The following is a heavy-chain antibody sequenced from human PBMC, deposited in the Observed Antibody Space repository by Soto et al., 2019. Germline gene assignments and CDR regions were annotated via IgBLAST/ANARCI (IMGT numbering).Heavy chain of an antibody. Sequence: QVQLQQWGAGLLKPSETLSLTCAVYGGSFSGYYWSWIRQPPGQGLKWIGEINHSGSTNYNPSLKSRVNISVDTSKHQFSLELSSVNAADTAVHYCAREGVVPAAIGLNWFDPWDQGTLVTVSS. J-gene: IGHJ5*02. D-gene: IGHD2-2*01. V-gene: IGHV4-34*01. CDR3: AREGVVPAAIGLNWFDP. CDR2: INHSGST. CDR1: GGSFSGYY.